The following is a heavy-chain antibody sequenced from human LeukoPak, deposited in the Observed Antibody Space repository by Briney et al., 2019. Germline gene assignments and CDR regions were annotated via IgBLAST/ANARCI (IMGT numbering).Heavy chain of an antibody. CDR3: ARASITMVRGVKTAFDY. D-gene: IGHD3-10*01. Sequence: KTSETLSLTCTVSGGSVSSGSYYWSWIRQHPGKGLEWIGYIYYSGSTYYNPSLKSRVTISVDTSKNQFSLKLSSVTAADTAVYYCARASITMVRGVKTAFDYWGQGTLVTVSS. J-gene: IGHJ4*02. V-gene: IGHV4-31*03. CDR2: IYYSGST. CDR1: GGSVSSGSYY.